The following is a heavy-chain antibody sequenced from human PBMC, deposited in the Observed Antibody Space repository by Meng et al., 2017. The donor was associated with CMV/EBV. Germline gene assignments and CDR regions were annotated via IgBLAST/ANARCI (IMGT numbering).Heavy chain of an antibody. Sequence: SVTVSCKASGYTFTSYYMHWVRQAPGQGLEWMGIINPSGGSTSYAQKFQGRVTMTRDTSTSTVYMELSSLRSEDTAVYYCARDWTIFGVVIPGDDAFDIWGQGTMVTVSS. V-gene: IGHV1-46*01. J-gene: IGHJ3*02. D-gene: IGHD3-3*01. CDR2: INPSGGST. CDR3: ARDWTIFGVVIPGDDAFDI. CDR1: GYTFTSYY.